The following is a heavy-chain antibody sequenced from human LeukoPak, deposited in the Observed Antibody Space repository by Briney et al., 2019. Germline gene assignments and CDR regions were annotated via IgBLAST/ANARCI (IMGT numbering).Heavy chain of an antibody. CDR1: GFTFSSYS. Sequence: GGSLRLSCAASGFTFSSYSMNWVCQAPGKGLEWVSSISSSSSYIYYADSVKGRFTISRDNAKNSLYLQMNSLRAEDTAVYYCARDFAYCGGDCYSDSDAFDIWGQGTMVTVSS. J-gene: IGHJ3*02. D-gene: IGHD2-21*02. CDR3: ARDFAYCGGDCYSDSDAFDI. V-gene: IGHV3-21*01. CDR2: ISSSSSYI.